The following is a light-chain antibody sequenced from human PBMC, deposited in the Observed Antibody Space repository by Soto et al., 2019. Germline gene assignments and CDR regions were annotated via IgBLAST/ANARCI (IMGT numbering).Light chain of an antibody. CDR1: QSVSSSY. CDR2: DAS. CDR3: QQYNNWPWT. Sequence: EIVLPQCPGTLSLSPGERATLSCRASQSVSSSYLAWYQQKPGQAPRLLIYDASERATGIPARFSGSGSGTDFTLTISSLQSEDFAVYYCQQYNNWPWTFGQGTKVDIK. V-gene: IGKV3D-20*02. J-gene: IGKJ1*01.